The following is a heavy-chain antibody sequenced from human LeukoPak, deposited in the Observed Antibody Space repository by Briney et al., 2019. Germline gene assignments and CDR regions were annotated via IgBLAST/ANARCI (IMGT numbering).Heavy chain of an antibody. D-gene: IGHD1-14*01. J-gene: IGHJ4*02. CDR2: IIVTDDKA. Sequence: SVKVSCKATGGTFSNFAVGWVRQAPGQGLEWMGRIIVTDDKANYAQNFHGRVAITADKSTGIVYMELSSLRSEDTAVYYCARPSSYANRIFDHWGQGTLVTVSS. V-gene: IGHV1-69*04. CDR1: GGTFSNFA. CDR3: ARPSSYANRIFDH.